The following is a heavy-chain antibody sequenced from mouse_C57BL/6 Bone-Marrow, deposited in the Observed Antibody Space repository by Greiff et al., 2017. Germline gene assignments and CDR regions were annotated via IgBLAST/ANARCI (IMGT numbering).Heavy chain of an antibody. CDR2: IDPENGDT. CDR3: TTSGYYWYFDV. J-gene: IGHJ1*03. D-gene: IGHD2-2*01. V-gene: IGHV14-4*01. Sequence: EVKVVESGAELVRPGASVKLSCTASGFNIKDDYMHWVKQRPEQGLEWIGWIDPENGDTEYASKFQGKATITADTSSNTAYLQLSSLTSEDTAVYYCTTSGYYWYFDVWGTGTTVTVSS. CDR1: GFNIKDDY.